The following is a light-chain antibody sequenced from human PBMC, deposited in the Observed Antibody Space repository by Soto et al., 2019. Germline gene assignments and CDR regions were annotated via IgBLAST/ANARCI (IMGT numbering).Light chain of an antibody. V-gene: IGKV1-5*03. J-gene: IGKJ1*01. CDR3: QQDSIFTT. CDR2: KAS. CDR1: QNIATW. Sequence: DIQMTQTPSTLSASVGDRVTITCRASQNIATWLAWYQQKPGKAPKLLSYKASNLQSGFPSRLSGSGSGTEVTLTISSLQPDDVATYYCQQDSIFTTFGQGTKVDI.